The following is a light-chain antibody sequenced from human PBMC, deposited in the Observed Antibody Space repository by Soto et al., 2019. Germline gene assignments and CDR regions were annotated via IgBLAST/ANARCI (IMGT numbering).Light chain of an antibody. CDR2: GAS. J-gene: IGKJ5*01. V-gene: IGKV1-39*01. Sequence: DIKMTQSPSSLSASVADXVTXTCRASQDIGSSLNWYQHKLGKAPKLLIFGASDLRGGVPSRFSGSGSGTDFTLAISSLQPEDFATYYCQQSYSTPITFGQGTRLEIK. CDR1: QDIGSS. CDR3: QQSYSTPIT.